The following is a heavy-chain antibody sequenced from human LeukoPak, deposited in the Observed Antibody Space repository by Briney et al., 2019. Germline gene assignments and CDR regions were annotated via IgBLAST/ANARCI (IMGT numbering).Heavy chain of an antibody. CDR3: ARDQLAFGLFAS. CDR1: GFTFSSYA. Sequence: GGSLRLSCAASGFTFSSYAMSWVRQAPGKGLEWISVIYSGGSTYYADSVKGRFTISRDSSKNTLYLQMNRLRPEDTAVYCCARDQLAFGLFASGGKVPLVTVS. CDR2: IYSGGST. V-gene: IGHV3-53*01. J-gene: IGHJ4*02. D-gene: IGHD3-16*01.